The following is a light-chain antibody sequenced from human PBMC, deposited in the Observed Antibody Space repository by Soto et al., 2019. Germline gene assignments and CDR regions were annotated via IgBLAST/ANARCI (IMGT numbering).Light chain of an antibody. CDR2: GNS. CDR3: QSYDSSLSGYV. J-gene: IGLJ1*01. Sequence: QSVLTQPPSVSGAPGQRVTISCTGSSSNIGAGYDVHWYQQLPGTAPKLLLYGNSNLPSGVPDRFSGSKSGNSASLAITGLQAEDEADYFCQSYDSSLSGYVFGTGTKLTVL. V-gene: IGLV1-40*01. CDR1: SSNIGAGYD.